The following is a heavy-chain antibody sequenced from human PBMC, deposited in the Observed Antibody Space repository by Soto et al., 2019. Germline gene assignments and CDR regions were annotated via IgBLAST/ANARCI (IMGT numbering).Heavy chain of an antibody. V-gene: IGHV1-2*02. D-gene: IGHD2-2*01. Sequence: QVQLVQSGAEVKKPGASVKVSCKASGYTFTGYYMHWVRQAPGQGLEWMGWINPNSGGTNYAQKLQGRITRTRDTSISTAYMELSRLRSDDTAVYYCAREVGDIVVVPAAISDNYFDYWGQGTLVTVSS. J-gene: IGHJ4*02. CDR2: INPNSGGT. CDR3: AREVGDIVVVPAAISDNYFDY. CDR1: GYTFTGYY.